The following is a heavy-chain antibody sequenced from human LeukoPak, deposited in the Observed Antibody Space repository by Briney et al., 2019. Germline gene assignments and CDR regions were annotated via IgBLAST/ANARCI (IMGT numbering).Heavy chain of an antibody. J-gene: IGHJ5*02. CDR2: ISYDGSNK. CDR1: GFTFSSYA. D-gene: IGHD1-26*01. CDR3: VRVGSGSYYPS. Sequence: PGRSLRLSCAASGFTFSSYAMHWVRQAPGKGLEWVAVISYDGSNKYYADSVKGRFTISRDNSKNTLYLQMNSLRAEDTAVYYCVRVGSGSYYPSWGQGTLVTVSS. V-gene: IGHV3-30-3*01.